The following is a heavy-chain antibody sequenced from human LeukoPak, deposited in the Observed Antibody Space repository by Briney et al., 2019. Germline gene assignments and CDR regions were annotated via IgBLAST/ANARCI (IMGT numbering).Heavy chain of an antibody. CDR3: KAWFSGRPE. J-gene: IGHJ4*02. Sequence: GGSLRLSCAASGFTFRTHAMHWVRQAPGKGLDWVAVISYDGTNKYYADSVKGRFTISRDNSKNTLYLQMNSLRAEDTGVYYCKAWFSGRPEGGQGTLVIVST. D-gene: IGHD3-10*01. V-gene: IGHV3-30-3*01. CDR2: ISYDGTNK. CDR1: GFTFRTHA.